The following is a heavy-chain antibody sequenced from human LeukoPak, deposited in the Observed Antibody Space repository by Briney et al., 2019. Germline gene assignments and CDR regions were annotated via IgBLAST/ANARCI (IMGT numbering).Heavy chain of an antibody. CDR1: GFTFSSYA. V-gene: IGHV3-23*01. CDR2: ISGSGGST. CDR3: AKDLITMVRGVIRPGNWFDP. J-gene: IGHJ5*02. Sequence: GGSLRLSCAASGFTFSSYAMSWVRQAPGKGLERVSAISGSGGSTYYADSVKGRFTISRDNSKNTLYLQMNSLRAEDTAVYYCAKDLITMVRGVIRPGNWFDPWGQGTLVTVSS. D-gene: IGHD3-10*01.